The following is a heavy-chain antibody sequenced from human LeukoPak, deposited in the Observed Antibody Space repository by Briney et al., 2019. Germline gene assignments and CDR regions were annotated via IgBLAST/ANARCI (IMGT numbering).Heavy chain of an antibody. J-gene: IGHJ4*02. D-gene: IGHD2-2*01. CDR3: ARDYCSSTSCLFDY. CDR2: INPNSAGT. CDR1: GYTFTGYY. Sequence: ASVKVSCKASGYTFTGYYMHWVRQAPGQGLEWVGLINPNSAGTNYAQKFQGRVAMTRDTSISTAFMELTRLRSDDTAVYYCARDYCSSTSCLFDYWGQGTLVTVSS. V-gene: IGHV1-2*06.